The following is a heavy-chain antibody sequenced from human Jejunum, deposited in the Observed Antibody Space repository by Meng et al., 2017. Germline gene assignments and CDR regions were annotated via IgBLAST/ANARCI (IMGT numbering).Heavy chain of an antibody. V-gene: IGHV3-73*01. CDR2: IRSKANDYAT. CDR1: GFTFSDSA. Sequence: GESLKISCAASGFTFSDSAIHWVRQASGRGLEWIGRIRSKANDYATTYAASVKDRFIFSRDDSISAAYLQMNSLKTEDTAVYYCTVLLTTMTTWSDSWGQGTLVTVSS. CDR3: TVLLTTMTTWSDS. J-gene: IGHJ4*02. D-gene: IGHD4-17*01.